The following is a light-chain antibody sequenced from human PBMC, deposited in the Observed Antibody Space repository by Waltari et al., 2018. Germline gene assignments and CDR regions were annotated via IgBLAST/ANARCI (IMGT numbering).Light chain of an antibody. CDR2: DDS. CDR3: QVWESSRDQGF. J-gene: IGLJ2*01. Sequence: SYVLTQAPSVSVAPGQTARITCGGNNIESKSVNWYQQKPDPAPILVVFDDSDRPSGIPERFSGSNSGNTATLTIGRVEAGDEADYYCQVWESSRDQGFFGGGTKLTVL. V-gene: IGLV3-21*02. CDR1: NIESKS.